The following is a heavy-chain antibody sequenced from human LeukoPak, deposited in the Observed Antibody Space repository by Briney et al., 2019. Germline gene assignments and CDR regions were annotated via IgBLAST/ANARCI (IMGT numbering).Heavy chain of an antibody. CDR1: GYTFTSYG. CDR2: FDPEDGET. J-gene: IGHJ4*02. V-gene: IGHV1-24*01. Sequence: ASVKVSCKASGYTFTSYGITWVRQAPGQGLEWMGGFDPEDGETIYAQKFQGRVTMTEDTSTDTAYMELSSLRSEDTAVYYCASSLTGYYIPDDYWGQGTLVTVSS. CDR3: ASSLTGYYIPDDY. D-gene: IGHD3-9*01.